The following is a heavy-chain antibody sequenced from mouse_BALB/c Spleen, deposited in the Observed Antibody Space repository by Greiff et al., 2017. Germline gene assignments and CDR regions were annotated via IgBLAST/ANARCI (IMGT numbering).Heavy chain of an antibody. CDR3: NEEVDGRFDY. V-gene: IGHV14-4*02. J-gene: IGHJ2*01. Sequence: DVKLQESGAELVRSGASVKLSCTASGFNIKDYYMHWVKQRPEQGLEWIGWIDPENGDTEYAPKFQGKATMTADTSSNTAYLQLSSLTSEDTAVYYCNEEVDGRFDYWGQGTTLTVSS. CDR2: IDPENGDT. CDR1: GFNIKDYY. D-gene: IGHD2-3*01.